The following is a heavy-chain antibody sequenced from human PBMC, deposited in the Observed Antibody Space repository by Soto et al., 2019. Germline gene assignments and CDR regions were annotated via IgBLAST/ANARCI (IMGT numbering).Heavy chain of an antibody. Sequence: QTGGALRLSCAASGFTFSSYSMHWVRQAPGKGLEWVSYISSSSSTIYYADSVKGRFTISRDNAKNSLYLQMNSLRAEDTAVYYCARANYYGSPGDFDYWGQGTLVTVSS. CDR1: GFTFSSYS. CDR2: ISSSSSTI. CDR3: ARANYYGSPGDFDY. D-gene: IGHD3-10*01. V-gene: IGHV3-48*01. J-gene: IGHJ4*02.